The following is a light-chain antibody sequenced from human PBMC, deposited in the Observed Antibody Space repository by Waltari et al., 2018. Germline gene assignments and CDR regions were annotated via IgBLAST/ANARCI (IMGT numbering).Light chain of an antibody. CDR1: QSITSF. CDR3: QQSYKTPPLT. CDR2: AAS. J-gene: IGKJ4*01. Sequence: DIPLTPSPSSLSASVGARDTITCRARQSITSFLNWYQQKPGKAPKLLIYAASSLQSGVPSRFSASGSGTDFTLTISSLQPEDFATYYCQQSYKTPPLTFGGGTKVEMK. V-gene: IGKV1-39*01.